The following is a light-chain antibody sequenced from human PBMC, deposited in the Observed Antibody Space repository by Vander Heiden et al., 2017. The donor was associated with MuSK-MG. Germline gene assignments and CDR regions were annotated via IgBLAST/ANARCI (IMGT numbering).Light chain of an antibody. CDR3: QQSDSTPFT. CDR2: AAS. CDR1: QSISSY. J-gene: IGKJ3*01. V-gene: IGKV1-39*01. Sequence: SQMTQYSSSLSARVGERVTISCRASQSISSYLNWYQQKPGKAPKLLIYAASSLQSGVPSRFSGSGSGTDFTLTISRLQPEDFATYYCQQSDSTPFTFGHGTKVDIK.